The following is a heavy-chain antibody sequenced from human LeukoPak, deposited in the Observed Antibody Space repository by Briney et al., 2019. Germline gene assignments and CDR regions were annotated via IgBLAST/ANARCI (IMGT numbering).Heavy chain of an antibody. CDR2: INPSGGST. CDR1: GYTFTSHY. V-gene: IGHV1-46*01. J-gene: IGHJ4*02. CDR3: ARDERGGSYLTACDY. D-gene: IGHD1-26*01. Sequence: ASVKVSCTASGYTFTSHYMHWVRQAPGQGLEWMGIINPSGGSTSYAQKFQGRVTMTRDTSTSTVYMELSSLRSEDTAVYYCARDERGGSYLTACDYWGQGTLVTVSS.